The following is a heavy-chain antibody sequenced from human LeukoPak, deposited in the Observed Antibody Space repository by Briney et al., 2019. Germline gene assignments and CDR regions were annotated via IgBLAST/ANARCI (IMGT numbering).Heavy chain of an antibody. CDR1: GGSFSGYY. CDR3: ARAGGKYYYGSGSYYPQPYFDY. Sequence: PSETLSLTCAVYGGSFSGYYWSWIRQPPGKGLEWIGEINHSGSTNYNPSLKSRVTISVDTSKNQFSLKLSSVTAADTAVYYCARAGGKYYYGSGSYYPQPYFDYWGQGTLVTVSS. D-gene: IGHD3-10*01. CDR2: INHSGST. J-gene: IGHJ4*02. V-gene: IGHV4-34*01.